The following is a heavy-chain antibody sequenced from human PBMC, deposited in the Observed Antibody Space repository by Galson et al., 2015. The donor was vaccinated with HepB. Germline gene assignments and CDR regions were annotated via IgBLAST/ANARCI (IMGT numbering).Heavy chain of an antibody. V-gene: IGHV1-69*13. CDR3: ARDLSLERYYGSGSYRDY. CDR1: GGTFSSYA. CDR2: IIPIFGTA. J-gene: IGHJ4*02. D-gene: IGHD3-10*01. Sequence: SVKVSCKASGGTFSSYAISWVRQAPGQGLEWMGGIIPIFGTANYAQKFQGRVTITADESTSTAYMELSSLRSEDTAVYYCARDLSLERYYGSGSYRDYWGQGTLVTVSS.